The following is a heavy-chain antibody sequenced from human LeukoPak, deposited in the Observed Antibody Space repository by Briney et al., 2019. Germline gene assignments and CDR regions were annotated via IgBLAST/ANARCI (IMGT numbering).Heavy chain of an antibody. V-gene: IGHV1-8*03. Sequence: ASVKLSCKASGYTFTSYDINWVRQATGQGLEWMGWMNPNSGNTGYAQTFQGRVTITRNNTISTAYMELSSLRSEDTAVYYCARGGYCSGGSCYRWFDPWGQGTLVTVSS. D-gene: IGHD2-15*01. CDR3: ARGGYCSGGSCYRWFDP. J-gene: IGHJ5*02. CDR1: GYTFTSYD. CDR2: MNPNSGNT.